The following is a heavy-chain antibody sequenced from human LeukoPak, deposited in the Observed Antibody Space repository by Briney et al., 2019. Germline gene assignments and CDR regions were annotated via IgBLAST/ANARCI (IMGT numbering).Heavy chain of an antibody. D-gene: IGHD3-10*01. CDR3: ARWILYSSGSYSDY. CDR2: MHYSGST. Sequence: PSETLSLTCTVSGGSISSYDWSWIRQPPGKGLEWIGYMHYSGSTNYNPSLKSRVTISVDTSKNQFPLKLSSVTAADTAVYYCARWILYSSGSYSDYWGQGTLVTVSS. V-gene: IGHV4-59*01. J-gene: IGHJ4*02. CDR1: GGSISSYD.